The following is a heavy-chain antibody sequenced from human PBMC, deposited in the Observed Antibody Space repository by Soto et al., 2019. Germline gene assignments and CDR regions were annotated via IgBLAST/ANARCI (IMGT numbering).Heavy chain of an antibody. Sequence: QVQLVESGGGVVQPGRSLRLSCAASGFTFSSYALLWVRQAPGKGLEWVAVISSDGSNKYHADSVKGRFTISRDNSKNTLYLQMNSLRPEDTAVYYCARVPGYGGFNGYFALWGRGTLVIVSS. CDR3: ARVPGYGGFNGYFAL. CDR1: GFTFSSYA. CDR2: ISSDGSNK. V-gene: IGHV3-30-3*01. D-gene: IGHD4-17*01. J-gene: IGHJ2*01.